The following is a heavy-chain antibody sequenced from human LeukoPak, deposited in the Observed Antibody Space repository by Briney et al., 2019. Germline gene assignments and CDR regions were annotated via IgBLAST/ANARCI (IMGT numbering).Heavy chain of an antibody. V-gene: IGHV4-39*07. CDR3: AKESNENPPEVVGAAFDI. CDR2: IYYSGST. Sequence: SETLSLTCTVSGGSISSSSYYWGWIRQPPGKALEWIGSIYYSGSTYYNPSLKSRVTISVDTSKNQFSLKLSSVTAEDTAVYYCAKESNENPPEVVGAAFDIWGQGTMVTVSS. J-gene: IGHJ3*02. D-gene: IGHD3-10*01. CDR1: GGSISSSSYY.